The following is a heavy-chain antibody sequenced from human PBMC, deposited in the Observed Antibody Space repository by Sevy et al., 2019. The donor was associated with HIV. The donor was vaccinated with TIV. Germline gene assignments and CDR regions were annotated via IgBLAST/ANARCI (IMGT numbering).Heavy chain of an antibody. V-gene: IGHV3-23*01. D-gene: IGHD3-22*01. CDR3: ARKYDSSGYFDY. Sequence: GGSLRLSCAASGFTFSNYAMNWVRQAPGKGLEWVSGISGSGRNGDKTNYADSVKGRFTISRDDSKNSLYLQMNSLRAEDTAIYYCARKYDSSGYFDYWGQGTLVTVSS. J-gene: IGHJ4*02. CDR1: GFTFSNYA. CDR2: ISGSGRNGDKT.